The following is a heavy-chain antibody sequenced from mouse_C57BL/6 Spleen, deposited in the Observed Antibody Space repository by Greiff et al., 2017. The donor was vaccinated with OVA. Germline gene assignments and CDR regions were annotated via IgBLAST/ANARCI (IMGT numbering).Heavy chain of an antibody. CDR1: GYSFTDYN. CDR3: ARAHYYGSSPYAMDY. D-gene: IGHD1-1*01. Sequence: EVKLQESGPELVKPGASVKISCKASGYSFTDYNMNWVKQSNGKSLEWIGVINPNYGTTSYNQKFKGKATLTVDQSSSTAYMQLNSLTSEDSAVYYCARAHYYGSSPYAMDYWGQGTSVTVSS. J-gene: IGHJ4*01. CDR2: INPNYGTT. V-gene: IGHV1-39*01.